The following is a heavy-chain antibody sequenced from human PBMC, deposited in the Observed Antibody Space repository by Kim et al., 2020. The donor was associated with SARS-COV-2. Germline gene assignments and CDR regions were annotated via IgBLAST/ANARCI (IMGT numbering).Heavy chain of an antibody. CDR1: GGSFSGYY. J-gene: IGHJ6*02. CDR3: ARIVGAPDV. Sequence: SETLSLTCAVYGGSFSGYYWSWIRQPPGKGLEWIGEINHSGSTNYNPSLKSRVTISVDTSKNQFSLKLSSVTAADTAVYYCARIVGAPDVWGQGTTVTVSS. V-gene: IGHV4-34*01. CDR2: INHSGST. D-gene: IGHD1-26*01.